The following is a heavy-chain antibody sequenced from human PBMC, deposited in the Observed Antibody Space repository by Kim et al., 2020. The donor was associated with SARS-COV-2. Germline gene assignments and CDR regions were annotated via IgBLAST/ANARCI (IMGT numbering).Heavy chain of an antibody. J-gene: IGHJ6*02. CDR3: ARRGQKLVYYYYYGMDV. D-gene: IGHD6-13*01. CDR2: ISSSGSNI. CDR1: GFTFSDYY. Sequence: GGSLRLSCAASGFTFSDYYMSWIRQAPGKGLEWVSYISSSGSNIYYADSVKGRFTISRDNAKNSLYLQMNSLRAEDTAVYYCARRGQKLVYYYYYGMDVWGQGTTVTVSS. V-gene: IGHV3-11*01.